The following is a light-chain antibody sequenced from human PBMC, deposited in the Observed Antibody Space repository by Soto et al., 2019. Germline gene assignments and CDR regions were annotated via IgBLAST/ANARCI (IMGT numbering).Light chain of an antibody. CDR3: QQSYSTPRT. CDR1: RSFTRW. V-gene: IGKV1-39*01. Sequence: DIQMTQFPSPLSASVGDTVTITCRASRSFTRWLAWYQQKPGKAPKLLIYAASSLQSGVPSRFSGSGSGTDFTLTISSLQPEDFATYYCQQSYSTPRTFGQGTKVDI. CDR2: AAS. J-gene: IGKJ1*01.